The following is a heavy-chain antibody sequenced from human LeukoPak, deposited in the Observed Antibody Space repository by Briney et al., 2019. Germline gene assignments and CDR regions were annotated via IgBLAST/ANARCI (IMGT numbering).Heavy chain of an antibody. D-gene: IGHD3-22*01. CDR2: IYSGGST. CDR3: AKDGRVSVLAY. J-gene: IGHJ4*02. V-gene: IGHV3-53*05. Sequence: GGSLRLSCAASGFIVSSNYMSWVRQAPGKGLEWVSVIYSGGSTFYADSVKGRFTISRDNSKNTLYLQMNSLRAEDTAVYYCAKDGRVSVLAYWGQGTLVTVSS. CDR1: GFIVSSNY.